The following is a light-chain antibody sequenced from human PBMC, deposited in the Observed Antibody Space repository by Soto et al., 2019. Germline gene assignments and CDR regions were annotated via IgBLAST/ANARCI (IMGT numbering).Light chain of an antibody. J-gene: IGKJ2*01. V-gene: IGKV3-11*01. CDR3: QQRSNWQYT. CDR1: QSVSSY. CDR2: DAS. Sequence: EIVLTQSPATLALSPGERATLSCRASQSVSSYLAWYQQKPGQAPRLLIYDASNRTTGIPARFSGSGSGTDFPHTISSIEHEDFTVYYCQQRSNWQYTFGQGTKLEIK.